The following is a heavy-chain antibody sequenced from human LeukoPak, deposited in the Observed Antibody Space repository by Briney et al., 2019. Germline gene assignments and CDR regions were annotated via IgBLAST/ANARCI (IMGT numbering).Heavy chain of an antibody. CDR1: GFTFSSYS. CDR3: ARDQGGYDEFFDY. Sequence: GGSLRLSCAASGFTFSSYSMNWVRQAPGKGLGWVSSISSSSSYIYYADSVKGRFTISRDNAKNSLYLQMNSLRAEDTAVYYCARDQGGYDEFFDYWGQGTLVTVSS. V-gene: IGHV3-21*01. CDR2: ISSSSSYI. J-gene: IGHJ4*02. D-gene: IGHD5-12*01.